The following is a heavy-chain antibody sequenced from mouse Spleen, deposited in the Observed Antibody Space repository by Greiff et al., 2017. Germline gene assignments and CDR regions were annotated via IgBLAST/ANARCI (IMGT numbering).Heavy chain of an antibody. CDR1: GYTFTDYN. Sequence: VQLQQSGPELVKPGASVKIPCKASGYTFTDYNMDWVKQSHGKSLEWIGDINPNNGGTIYNQKFKGKATLTVDKSSSTAYMELRSLTSEDTAVYYCARGTTVVERVPFAYWGQGTLVTVSA. V-gene: IGHV1-18*01. CDR3: ARGTTVVERVPFAY. CDR2: INPNNGGT. J-gene: IGHJ3*01. D-gene: IGHD1-1*01.